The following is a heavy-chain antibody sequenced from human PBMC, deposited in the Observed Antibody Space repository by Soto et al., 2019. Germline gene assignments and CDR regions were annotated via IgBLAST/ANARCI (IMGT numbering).Heavy chain of an antibody. V-gene: IGHV3-11*06. CDR3: ARKTYYDFWSGYPSPGMDV. CDR2: ISSSSSYT. Sequence: GGSLRLSCAASGFTFSDYYMSWIRQAPGKGLEWVSYISSSSSYTNYADSVKGRFTISRDNAKNSLYLQMNSLRAEDTDVYYCARKTYYDFWSGYPSPGMDVWGQGTTVTVSS. CDR1: GFTFSDYY. D-gene: IGHD3-3*01. J-gene: IGHJ6*02.